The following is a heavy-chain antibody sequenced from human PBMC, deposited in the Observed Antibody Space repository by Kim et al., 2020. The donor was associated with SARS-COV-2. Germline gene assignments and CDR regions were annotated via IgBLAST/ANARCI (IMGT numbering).Heavy chain of an antibody. CDR1: GFTFSSYA. J-gene: IGHJ6*02. CDR2: ISYDGSNK. V-gene: IGHV3-30*04. CDR3: ARDLGPITMCRGVQHYYYGMDA. D-gene: IGHD3-10*01. Sequence: GGSLRLSCAASGFTFSSYAMHWVRQAPGKGLAWVAVISYDGSNKYYADSVKGRFTISRDNSKKTLYLQMNSLRAEDTAVSYCARDLGPITMCRGVQHYYYGMDAWGQGTTVTVPS.